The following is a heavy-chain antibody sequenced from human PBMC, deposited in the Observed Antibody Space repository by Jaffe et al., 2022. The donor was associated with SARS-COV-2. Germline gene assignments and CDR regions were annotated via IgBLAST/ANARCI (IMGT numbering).Heavy chain of an antibody. CDR1: TFTFSSYG. Sequence: QVQLVESGGGVVQPGRSLRLSCAASTFTFSSYGMHWVRQAPGKGPEWVAVISYDGRNKYYADSVKGRFTISRDNSKNTLSLQMNSLRAEDTALYYCAKDQSWAIFGVVSAFDIWGQGTMVTVSS. V-gene: IGHV3-30*18. CDR3: AKDQSWAIFGVVSAFDI. D-gene: IGHD3-3*01. J-gene: IGHJ3*02. CDR2: ISYDGRNK.